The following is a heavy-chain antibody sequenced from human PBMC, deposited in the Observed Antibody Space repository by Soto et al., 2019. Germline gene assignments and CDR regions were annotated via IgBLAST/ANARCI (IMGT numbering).Heavy chain of an antibody. D-gene: IGHD5-12*01. CDR2: ISGGSSLI. CDR3: ATRSRGYSGYVKY. CDR1: GFTFSSYS. Sequence: EVQLVESGGGLVQPGGSLRLSCAASGFTFSSYSMSWVRQTPGKGLKWVSHISGGSSLIYYADSVKGRFTISRDNAENSLYLQMNSLRAEDTAVYYCATRSRGYSGYVKYWGQGTVVTVSS. J-gene: IGHJ4*02. V-gene: IGHV3-48*01.